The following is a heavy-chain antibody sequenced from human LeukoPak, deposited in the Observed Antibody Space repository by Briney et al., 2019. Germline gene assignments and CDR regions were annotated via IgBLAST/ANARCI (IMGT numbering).Heavy chain of an antibody. CDR2: MNPNSGNT. Sequence: ASVQVSCKASGYTFTSYDINWVRQATGQGREWMGWMNPNSGNTGYAQKFQGRVTMTRNTSISTAYMELSSLRSEDTAVYYCARGRCIWGYCSSTNWFDPWGQGTLVTVSS. CDR1: GYTFTSYD. J-gene: IGHJ5*02. D-gene: IGHD2-2*01. CDR3: ARGRCIWGYCSSTNWFDP. V-gene: IGHV1-8*01.